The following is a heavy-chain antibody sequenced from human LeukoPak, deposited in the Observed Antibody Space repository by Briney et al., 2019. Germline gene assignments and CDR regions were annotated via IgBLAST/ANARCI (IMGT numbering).Heavy chain of an antibody. J-gene: IGHJ4*02. CDR1: GFTFSSFA. CDR2: ISGSGGST. V-gene: IGHV3-23*01. CDR3: AKHHYSSSRDYFDY. Sequence: GGSLRLSCSASGFTFSSFAMSWVRQAPGKGLEWVSGISGSGGSTNYADSVKGRFIISRDNSRNTLFLQMNSLRAEDTAVYYCAKHHYSSSRDYFDYWGQGTLVTVSS. D-gene: IGHD6-13*01.